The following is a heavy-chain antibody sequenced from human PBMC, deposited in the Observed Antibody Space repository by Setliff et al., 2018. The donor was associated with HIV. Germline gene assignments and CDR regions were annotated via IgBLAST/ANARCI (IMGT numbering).Heavy chain of an antibody. CDR3: ARDQRLPGVQPPYWYFDL. CDR1: GGSLTASY. Sequence: SETLSLTCAVYGGSLTASYYNWFRQPPGKGLEWIGDVSQSGSASYNSSLKSRVTMSVDQSKNQFSLTLTSMTAADTAVYFCARDQRLPGVQPPYWYFDLWGRGTLVTVSS. CDR2: VSQSGSA. J-gene: IGHJ2*01. V-gene: IGHV4-34*01. D-gene: IGHD7-27*01.